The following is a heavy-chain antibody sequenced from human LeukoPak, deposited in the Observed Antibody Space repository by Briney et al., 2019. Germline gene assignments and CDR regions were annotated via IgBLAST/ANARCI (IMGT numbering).Heavy chain of an antibody. D-gene: IGHD3-10*01. J-gene: IGHJ5*02. V-gene: IGHV4-30-2*01. CDR2: IYHSGST. CDR1: GGSISSGGYS. CDR3: ARAISAFGESNWFDP. Sequence: KSSETLSLTCAVSGGSISSGGYSWSWIRQPPGKGLEWIGYIYHSGSTYYNPSLKSRVTISVDRSKNQFSLKLSSVTAADTAVYYCARAISAFGESNWFDPWGQGTLVTVSS.